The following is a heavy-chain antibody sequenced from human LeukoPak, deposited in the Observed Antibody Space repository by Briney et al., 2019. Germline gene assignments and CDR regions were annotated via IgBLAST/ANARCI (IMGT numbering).Heavy chain of an antibody. CDR2: IYYSGST. J-gene: IGHJ5*02. CDR1: GGSISSSSYY. D-gene: IGHD4-17*01. CDR3: ARYGINWFDP. V-gene: IGHV4-39*07. Sequence: PSETLSLTCTVSGGSISSSSYYWGWIRQPPGKGLEWIGSIYYSGSTYYNPSLKSRVTISVDTSKNQFSLKLSSVTAADTAVYYCARYGINWFDPWGQGTLVTVSS.